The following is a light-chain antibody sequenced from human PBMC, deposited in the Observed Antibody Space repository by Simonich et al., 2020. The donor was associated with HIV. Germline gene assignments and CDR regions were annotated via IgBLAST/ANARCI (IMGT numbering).Light chain of an antibody. CDR2: LGS. CDR3: MQARQTPFT. CDR1: QSLLASNGYNY. J-gene: IGKJ3*01. Sequence: DIVRTQSPLSLPVTPGEPASISCRSSQSLLASNGYNYLDWYLQKSGQSPQLLIYLGSNRASGVPDRFSGSGSGTDFTLKISRVEADDVGVYYCMQARQTPFTFGPGTKVDIK. V-gene: IGKV2-28*01.